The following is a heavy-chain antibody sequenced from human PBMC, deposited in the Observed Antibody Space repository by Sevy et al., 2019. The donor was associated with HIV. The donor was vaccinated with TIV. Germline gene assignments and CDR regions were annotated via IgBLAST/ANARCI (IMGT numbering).Heavy chain of an antibody. D-gene: IGHD4-17*01. J-gene: IGHJ6*02. CDR3: ARDDNLNGDYHHGMDV. Sequence: GGSLRLSCAASGFTFSDYWMTWVRQAPGKGLEWVANIKQDGSEKYYVDSVKGRFTISRDNAKNSLYLQMNTLRSEDMAVYYCARDDNLNGDYHHGMDVWGQGTTVTVSS. V-gene: IGHV3-7*01. CDR2: IKQDGSEK. CDR1: GFTFSDYW.